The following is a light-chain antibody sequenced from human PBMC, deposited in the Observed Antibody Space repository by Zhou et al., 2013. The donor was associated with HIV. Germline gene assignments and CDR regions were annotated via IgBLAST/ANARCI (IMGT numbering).Light chain of an antibody. CDR3: QQSYSTLWT. CDR1: QSISSY. V-gene: IGKV1-39*01. Sequence: DIQMTQSPSSLSASVGDRVTITCRASQSISSYLNWYQQKLGKAPKLLIYAASSLQSGVPSRFSGSGSGTDFTLTISSLQPEDFATYYCQQSYSTLWTFGQG. CDR2: AAS. J-gene: IGKJ1*01.